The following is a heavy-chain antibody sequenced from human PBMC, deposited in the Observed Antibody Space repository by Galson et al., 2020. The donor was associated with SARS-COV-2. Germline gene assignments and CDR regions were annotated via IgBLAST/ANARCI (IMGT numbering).Heavy chain of an antibody. CDR3: ATAGYCSSTSCYAFPADRMDV. CDR1: GFTFSSYS. J-gene: IGHJ6*02. Sequence: LSLTCAASGFTFSSYSMNWVRQAPGKGLEWVSYISSSSSTIYYADSVKGRFTISRDNAKNSLYLQMNSLRAEDTAVYYCATAGYCSSTSCYAFPADRMDVWGQGTTVTVSS. CDR2: ISSSSSTI. V-gene: IGHV3-48*04. D-gene: IGHD2-2*01.